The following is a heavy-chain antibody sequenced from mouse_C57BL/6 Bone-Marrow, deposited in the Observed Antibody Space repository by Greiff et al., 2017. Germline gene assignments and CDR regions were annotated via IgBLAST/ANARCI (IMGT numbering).Heavy chain of an antibody. J-gene: IGHJ1*03. Sequence: QVQLKQSGPELVKPGASVKLSCKASGYTFTSYDINWVKQRPGQGLEWIGWIYPRDGSPKYNEKFKGKATLTVDTSSSTAYMVHHSLTSEDSAVYFCARLEFDGSSGDWYFDVWGTGTTVTVSS. CDR1: GYTFTSYD. CDR3: ARLEFDGSSGDWYFDV. V-gene: IGHV1-85*01. CDR2: IYPRDGSP. D-gene: IGHD1-1*01.